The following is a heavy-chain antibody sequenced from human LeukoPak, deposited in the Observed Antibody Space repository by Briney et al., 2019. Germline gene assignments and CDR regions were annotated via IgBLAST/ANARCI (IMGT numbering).Heavy chain of an antibody. Sequence: SETLSLTCTVSGGSISNHYWSWIRQPPGKGLEWIGYMYYSGSTNYNPSLKSRVTISVDTSKNQFSLKLSSVTAADTAVYYCASSHPLGSNNDYYTPFDYWGQGTLVTVSS. CDR3: ASSHPLGSNNDYYTPFDY. CDR2: MYYSGST. D-gene: IGHD3-3*01. CDR1: GGSISNHY. V-gene: IGHV4-59*11. J-gene: IGHJ4*02.